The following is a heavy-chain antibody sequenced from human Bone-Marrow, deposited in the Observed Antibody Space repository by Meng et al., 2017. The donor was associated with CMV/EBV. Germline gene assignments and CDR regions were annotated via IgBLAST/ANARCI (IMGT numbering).Heavy chain of an antibody. V-gene: IGHV3-9*01. Sequence: GGSLRLSCVASDDRLDQYTLHWVRQAPGKGPEWVSGINWNNDIIGYADSVKGRFTISRDHATNSLYLRMDDLRPEDTALYYCVRDSQISVSARHYYYYAMDLWGRGTAVTVSS. J-gene: IGHJ6*02. CDR3: VRDSQISVSARHYYYYAMDL. D-gene: IGHD6-6*01. CDR2: INWNNDII. CDR1: DDRLDQYT.